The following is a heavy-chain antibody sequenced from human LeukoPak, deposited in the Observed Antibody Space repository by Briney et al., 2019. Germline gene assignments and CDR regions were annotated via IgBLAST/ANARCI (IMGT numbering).Heavy chain of an antibody. V-gene: IGHV4-39*01. J-gene: IGHJ5*02. CDR2: IYYSGST. CDR3: ARQERLLGWFDP. Sequence: PSETLSLTCTVSGGSISSSSYYWGWLRQPPGTGLEWIGSIYYSGSTYYNPSLKSRVTISVDTSKNQFSLKLTSVTAADTAIYYCARQERLLGWFDPWGQGTLVTVSS. D-gene: IGHD2-15*01. CDR1: GGSISSSSYY.